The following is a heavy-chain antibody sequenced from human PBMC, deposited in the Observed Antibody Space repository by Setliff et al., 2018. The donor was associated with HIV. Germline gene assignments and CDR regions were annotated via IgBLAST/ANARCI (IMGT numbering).Heavy chain of an antibody. J-gene: IGHJ3*02. CDR2: INTNTGNP. V-gene: IGHV7-4-1*02. D-gene: IGHD3-10*01. Sequence: ASVKVSCKASGYTFTSYAMNWVRQAPGQGLEWMGWINTNTGNPTYAQGFTGRFVFSLDTPVSTAYLQISSLKAEDTAVYYCARDRASFMVRGVMEAFDIWGQGTMVTVS. CDR3: ARDRASFMVRGVMEAFDI. CDR1: GYTFTSYA.